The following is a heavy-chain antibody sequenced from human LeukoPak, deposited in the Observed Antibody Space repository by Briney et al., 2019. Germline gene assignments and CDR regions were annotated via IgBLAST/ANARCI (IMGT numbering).Heavy chain of an antibody. CDR2: IYYSGST. V-gene: IGHV4-30-4*01. CDR3: ARVIAAAGIPYNGFDP. D-gene: IGHD6-13*01. J-gene: IGHJ5*02. CDR1: GGSISSGDYY. Sequence: PSQTISLTCTVSGGSISSGDYYWSWIRQPPGKGLEWIGYIYYSGSTYYNPSLKSRVTISVDSSKNQFSLKLSSVTAADTAVYYCARVIAAAGIPYNGFDPWGQGTLVTVSS.